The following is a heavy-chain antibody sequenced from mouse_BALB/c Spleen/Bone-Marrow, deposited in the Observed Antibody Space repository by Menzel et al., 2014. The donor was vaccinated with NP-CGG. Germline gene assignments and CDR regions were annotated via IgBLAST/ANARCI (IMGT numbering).Heavy chain of an antibody. Sequence: EVKLVESGPELVKPGASVKIPCKTSGYTFTDYNMDWVKQSHGKSLEWIGYISPNNGGTIYNQKFKGKATLTVDKSSSTAYMELRSLTSEDTAVYYCARTNMVTTLYYYALDYWGQGTSVTVSS. V-gene: IGHV1-18*01. D-gene: IGHD2-1*01. CDR2: ISPNNGGT. CDR1: GYTFTDYN. J-gene: IGHJ4*01. CDR3: ARTNMVTTLYYYALDY.